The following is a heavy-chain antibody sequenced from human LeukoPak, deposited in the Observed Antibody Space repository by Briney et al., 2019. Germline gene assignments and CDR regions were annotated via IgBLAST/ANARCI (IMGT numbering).Heavy chain of an antibody. J-gene: IGHJ3*02. D-gene: IGHD1-7*01. Sequence: GRSLRLSCAASGFTFTSYGMHWVRQAPGKGLDWVAVIWNDGSNKYYADSVKGRFTISRDNSKNTLYLQMNSLRVEDMAVYYCARPSGTWSAFDIWGQGTMVTVSS. V-gene: IGHV3-33*01. CDR2: IWNDGSNK. CDR1: GFTFTSYG. CDR3: ARPSGTWSAFDI.